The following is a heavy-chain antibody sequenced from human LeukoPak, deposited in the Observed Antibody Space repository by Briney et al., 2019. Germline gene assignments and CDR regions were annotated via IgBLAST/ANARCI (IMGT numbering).Heavy chain of an antibody. Sequence: PSETLSLTCTASGGSISSYYWNWIRQTPGKGLEWIGYIYSSGSTNYNPSLKSRVTMSVDTSKNQFSLKVSSVTAADTAVYYCARVFDSGSQAYFYYMDVWGKGTTVIISS. CDR1: GGSISSYY. CDR2: IYSSGST. CDR3: ARVFDSGSQAYFYYMDV. J-gene: IGHJ6*03. D-gene: IGHD3-10*01. V-gene: IGHV4-59*01.